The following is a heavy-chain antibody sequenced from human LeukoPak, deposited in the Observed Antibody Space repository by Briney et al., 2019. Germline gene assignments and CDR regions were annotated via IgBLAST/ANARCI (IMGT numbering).Heavy chain of an antibody. J-gene: IGHJ4*02. Sequence: PGGSLRLSCAASGFTFSSYSMNWVRQAPGKGLEWVSSINSKSRYIYYADSLKGRFTISRDNGKNSVYLQMNSLRAEDTAVYYCVSFYETYWGRGTLVTVSS. CDR2: INSKSRYI. CDR3: VSFYETY. CDR1: GFTFSSYS. V-gene: IGHV3-21*01. D-gene: IGHD2/OR15-2a*01.